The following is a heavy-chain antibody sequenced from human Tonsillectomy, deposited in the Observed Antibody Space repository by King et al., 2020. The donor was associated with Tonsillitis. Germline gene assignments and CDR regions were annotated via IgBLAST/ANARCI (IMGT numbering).Heavy chain of an antibody. CDR2: VTSGGEHI. D-gene: IGHD3-22*01. Sequence: QLVQSGGVLVKPGGSLRLSCATSGFTFSHCDMHWVRLAPGKGLEWVSSVTSGGEHIYYAYSLKGRVTISRDNTKNSLYIHMNYLRAEDTAVYFCAKDKGADYYDSGRGAFEIWGQGTMVTVSS. J-gene: IGHJ3*02. CDR1: GFTFSHCD. CDR3: AKDKGADYYDSGRGAFEI. V-gene: IGHV3-21*01.